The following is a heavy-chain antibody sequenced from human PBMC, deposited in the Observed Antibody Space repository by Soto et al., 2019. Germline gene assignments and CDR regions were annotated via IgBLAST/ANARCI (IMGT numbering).Heavy chain of an antibody. Sequence: GESLKISCKGSGYSFTNYWISWVRQMPGKGLEWMGRIDPSDSYPNYSPSFQGHVTISADTSISTAYLQWSSLKASDTAIYYCARQVMEAAGDGPESPFDPWGQGTLVTVSS. CDR3: ARQVMEAAGDGPESPFDP. D-gene: IGHD3-10*01. J-gene: IGHJ5*02. V-gene: IGHV5-10-1*01. CDR1: GYSFTNYW. CDR2: IDPSDSYP.